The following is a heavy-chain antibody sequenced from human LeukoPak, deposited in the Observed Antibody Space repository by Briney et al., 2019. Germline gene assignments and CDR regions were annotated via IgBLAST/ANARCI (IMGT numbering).Heavy chain of an antibody. D-gene: IGHD1-26*01. CDR2: MYYRGST. CDR3: ATTTIRLGY. V-gene: IGHV4-39*07. Sequence: SETLCLSCTVSGGSISSSSHYWGWIRQPPGKGLEWIGSMYYRGSTYQNPSLKSRATISVDTSKNQFSLKLSSVTAAETAVYYCATTTIRLGYWGQGTLVTVSS. J-gene: IGHJ4*02. CDR1: GGSISSSSHY.